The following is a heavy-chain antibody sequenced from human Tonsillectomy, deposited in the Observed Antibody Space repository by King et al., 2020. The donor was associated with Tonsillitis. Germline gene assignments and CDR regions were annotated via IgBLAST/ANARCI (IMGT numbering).Heavy chain of an antibody. Sequence: VQLVESGGGLVQPGGSLRLSCAASGFTFSSYAMSWVRQAPGKGLEWVSAISGSGGSTCYADSVRGRFTISRDNSNNTLFLQMNSLRADDTAVYYCAKSGSYYSWGQGTLVTVSS. D-gene: IGHD1-26*01. CDR2: ISGSGGST. J-gene: IGHJ4*02. CDR3: AKSGSYYS. CDR1: GFTFSSYA. V-gene: IGHV3-23*04.